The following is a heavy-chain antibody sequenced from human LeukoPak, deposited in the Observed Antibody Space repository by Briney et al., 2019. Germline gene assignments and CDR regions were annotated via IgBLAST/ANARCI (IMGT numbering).Heavy chain of an antibody. CDR2: ISSSSSYI. D-gene: IGHD6-6*01. CDR1: GFTFDDYD. V-gene: IGHV3-21*01. CDR3: ARGEWSSSPFDY. J-gene: IGHJ4*02. Sequence: GGSLRLSCAASGFTFDDYDMNWVRQAPGKGLEWVSSISSSSSYIYYADSLKGRFTISRDNAKNSLYLQMNSLRAEDTAVYYCARGEWSSSPFDYWGQGTLVTVSS.